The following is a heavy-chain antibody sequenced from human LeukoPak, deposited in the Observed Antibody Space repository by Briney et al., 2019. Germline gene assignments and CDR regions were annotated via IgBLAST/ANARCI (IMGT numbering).Heavy chain of an antibody. CDR1: GYTFTSYG. CDR2: ISAYNGNT. V-gene: IGHV1-18*04. Sequence: ASVTVSCKASGYTFTSYGISWVRQAPGQGLEWMGWISAYNGNTNYAQKLQGRVTMTTDTSTSTAYMELRSLRSDDTAVYYCARGYNWNDVPKGFDYWGQGTLVTVSS. CDR3: ARGYNWNDVPKGFDY. J-gene: IGHJ4*02. D-gene: IGHD1-1*01.